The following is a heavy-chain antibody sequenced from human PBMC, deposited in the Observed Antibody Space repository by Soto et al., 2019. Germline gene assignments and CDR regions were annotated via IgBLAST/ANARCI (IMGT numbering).Heavy chain of an antibody. Sequence: SVKVSCKASGGTFSSYAISWVRQAPGQGLEWMGGIIPIFGTANYAQKFQGRVTITADESTSTAYMELSSLRSEDTAVYYCARGYSYAVGEYYFDYWGQGTLVTVSS. D-gene: IGHD5-18*01. V-gene: IGHV1-69*13. J-gene: IGHJ4*02. CDR2: IIPIFGTA. CDR1: GGTFSSYA. CDR3: ARGYSYAVGEYYFDY.